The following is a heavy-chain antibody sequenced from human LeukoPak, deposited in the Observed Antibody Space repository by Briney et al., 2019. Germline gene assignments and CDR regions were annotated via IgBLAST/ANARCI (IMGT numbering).Heavy chain of an antibody. V-gene: IGHV3-7*01. Sequence: PGGSLRLSCAASGFTFSSYGMHWVRQAPGKGLEWVANIKQDGSEKYYVDSVKGRFTISRDNAKNSLYLQMNSLRAEDTAVYYCARDGLSGSFYFDYWGQGTLVTVSS. CDR2: IKQDGSEK. CDR3: ARDGLSGSFYFDY. J-gene: IGHJ4*02. CDR1: GFTFSSYG. D-gene: IGHD1-26*01.